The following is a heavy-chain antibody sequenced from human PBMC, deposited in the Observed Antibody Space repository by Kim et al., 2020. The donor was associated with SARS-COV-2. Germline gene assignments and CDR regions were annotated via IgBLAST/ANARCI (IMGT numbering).Heavy chain of an antibody. V-gene: IGHV3-53*01. CDR2: IYSGGIT. J-gene: IGHJ4*02. Sequence: GGSLRLSCAASGFTVSSNYMSWVRQAPGKGLEWVSVIYSGGITYYADSVKGRFTISRDNSKNTLYLQMNSLRAEDTAVYYCARVANFGPRITMVRGAPPPRSFRDWGQGTLVTVSS. D-gene: IGHD3-10*01. CDR3: ARVANFGPRITMVRGAPPPRSFRD. CDR1: GFTVSSNY.